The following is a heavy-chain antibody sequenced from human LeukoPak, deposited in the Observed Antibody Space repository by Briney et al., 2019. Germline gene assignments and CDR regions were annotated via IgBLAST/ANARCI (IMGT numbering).Heavy chain of an antibody. Sequence: SQTLSLTCAVSGGSISSGAYSWSWIRQPPGKGLEWIGYIYHSGSTYYNPSLKSRVTISVDRSKNQFSLKLSSMTAADTAVYYCAGSYGSGSYYPLFDYWGQGTLVTVSP. CDR1: GGSISSGAYS. V-gene: IGHV4-30-2*01. CDR3: AGSYGSGSYYPLFDY. J-gene: IGHJ4*02. CDR2: IYHSGST. D-gene: IGHD3-10*01.